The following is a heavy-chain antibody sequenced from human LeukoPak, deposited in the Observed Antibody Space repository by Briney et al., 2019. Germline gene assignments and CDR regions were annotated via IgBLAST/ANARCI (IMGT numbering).Heavy chain of an antibody. V-gene: IGHV3-21*01. D-gene: IGHD3-22*01. CDR1: GFTFSSYA. Sequence: GGSLRLSCAASGFTFSSYAMSWVRQAPGKGLEWVSSISSSSSYIYYADSVKGRFTISRDNAKNSLYLQMNSLRAEDTAVYYCARFVYYYDSGGYPGAFDIWGQGTMVTVSS. CDR3: ARFVYYYDSGGYPGAFDI. J-gene: IGHJ3*02. CDR2: ISSSSSYI.